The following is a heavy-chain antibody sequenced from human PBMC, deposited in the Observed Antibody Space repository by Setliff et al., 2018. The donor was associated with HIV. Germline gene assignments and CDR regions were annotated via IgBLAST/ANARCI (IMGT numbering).Heavy chain of an antibody. CDR2: INYSGRT. CDR3: ARERSLITNRRYFDS. Sequence: SETLSLTCTVSGGSINTYWSWIRQPPGKGLEWIGYINYSGRTNYNPSLKSRATISLDTSKNQFSLKLTSVTAADTAVYYCARERSLITNRRYFDSWGQGTLVTVSS. D-gene: IGHD3-16*01. V-gene: IGHV4-59*12. J-gene: IGHJ4*02. CDR1: GGSINTY.